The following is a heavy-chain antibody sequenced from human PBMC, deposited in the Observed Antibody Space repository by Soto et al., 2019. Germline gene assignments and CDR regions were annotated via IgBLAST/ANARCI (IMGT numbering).Heavy chain of an antibody. CDR3: PSVRQYYHLWGGYENEGLYGMDV. CDR1: GGSFSGYY. V-gene: IGHV4-34*02. D-gene: IGHD3-3*02. J-gene: IGHJ6*02. Sequence: QVQLQQGGAGLLKPSETLSLTCAVYGGSFSGYYWTWIRQAPGQGLEWIGEINPSGGTNYTSSLKNRDTILINTSKNPFSLILYSVTAAHTAGYYCPSVRQYYHLWGGYENEGLYGMDVWGQGTTVTVPS. CDR2: INPSGGT.